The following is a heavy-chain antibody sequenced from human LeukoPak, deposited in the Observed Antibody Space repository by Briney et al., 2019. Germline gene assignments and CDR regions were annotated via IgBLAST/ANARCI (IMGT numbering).Heavy chain of an antibody. CDR2: IIPIFGTA. CDR1: GGTFSSYA. CDR3: ARDGKLIRFLPHGLPSDYYYMDV. Sequence: VASVKVSCKASGGTFSSYAISWVRQASGQGLEWTGGIIPIFGTASYAQKFQGRVTITADESTSTAYMELSSLRSEDTAVYYCARDGKLIRFLPHGLPSDYYYMDVWGKGTTVTVSS. J-gene: IGHJ6*03. V-gene: IGHV1-69*13. D-gene: IGHD3-3*01.